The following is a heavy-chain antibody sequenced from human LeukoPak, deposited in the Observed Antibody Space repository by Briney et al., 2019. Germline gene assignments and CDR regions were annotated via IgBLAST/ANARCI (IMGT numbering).Heavy chain of an antibody. CDR2: IYYSGTT. V-gene: IGHV4-31*02. CDR3: ATGDRWEVLFTY. J-gene: IGHJ4*02. D-gene: IGHD1-26*01. Sequence: SETLSLTCTVSGGSIRSGGYYWSWIRHLPGKGLEWIGYIYYSGTTYYNPSLKSRITISADTSENQFSLQLTSVTAADTAVYYGATGDRWEVLFTYWGQGTLVTVSP. CDR1: GGSIRSGGYY.